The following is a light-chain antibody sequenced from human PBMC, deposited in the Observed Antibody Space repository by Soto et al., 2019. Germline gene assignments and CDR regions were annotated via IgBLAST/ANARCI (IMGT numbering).Light chain of an antibody. CDR1: QGVSSY. J-gene: IGKJ1*01. CDR2: DAS. V-gene: IGKV3-11*01. CDR3: QQRSNWPPSWT. Sequence: EIVLTQSPATLFLSPGERATLSCRASQGVSSYLAWYQQKPGQAPRLLIYDASNRATGIPARFSGSGSGTDFTLTIRSLEPEDFAVYYCQQRSNWPPSWTFGQGTKV.